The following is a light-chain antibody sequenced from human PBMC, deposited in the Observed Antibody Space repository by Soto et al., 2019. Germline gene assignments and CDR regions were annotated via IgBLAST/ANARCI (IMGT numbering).Light chain of an antibody. V-gene: IGKV2-29*01. CDR1: QSLLHGDGRTY. CDR3: QHYLNYPIT. Sequence: DIVMTQSPLSLSVTPGQPASISCRSSQSLLHGDGRTYLYWYLQRPGQPPQLLIHDVSSLFSGVPNRFSGSGSGTEFTLTISSLQPDDFATYYCQHYLNYPITFGQGTRLEIK. J-gene: IGKJ5*01. CDR2: DVS.